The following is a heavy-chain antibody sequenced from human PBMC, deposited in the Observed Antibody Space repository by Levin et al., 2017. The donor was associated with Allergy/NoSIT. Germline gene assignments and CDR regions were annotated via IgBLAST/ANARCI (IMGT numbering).Heavy chain of an antibody. CDR1: GDSVSSISAA. CDR2: TYYRSKWYN. CDR3: ANSRTSWDWFDP. J-gene: IGHJ5*02. D-gene: IGHD3/OR15-3a*01. V-gene: IGHV6-1*01. Sequence: HSQTLSLTCAISGDSVSSISAAWNWIRQSPSRGLEWLGRTYYRSKWYNDYAVSVKGRITINPDTSKNQFSLQLNSVTPEDTAVYYCANSRTSWDWFDPWGQGTLVTVSS.